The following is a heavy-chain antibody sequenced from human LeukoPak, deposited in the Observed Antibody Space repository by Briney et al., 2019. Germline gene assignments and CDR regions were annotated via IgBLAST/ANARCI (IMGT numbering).Heavy chain of an antibody. CDR2: ISYDGSNK. CDR3: ARDCSSTSCYGNAFDI. V-gene: IGHV3-30*03. CDR1: GFTFSSYG. D-gene: IGHD2-2*01. J-gene: IGHJ3*02. Sequence: GRSLRLSCAASGFTFSSYGFHWVRQAPGKGLEWVAVISYDGSNKYYADSVKGRFTISRDNSKNTLYLQMNSLRAEDTAVYYCARDCSSTSCYGNAFDIWGQGTMVTVSS.